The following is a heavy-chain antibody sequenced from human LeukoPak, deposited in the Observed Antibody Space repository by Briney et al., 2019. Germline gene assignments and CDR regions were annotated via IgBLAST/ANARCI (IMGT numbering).Heavy chain of an antibody. CDR1: GGSISSGGYS. Sequence: SQTLSLTCAVSGGSISSGGYSWSWIRQPPGKGLEWIGYIYHSGGTYYNPSLKSRVTISVDRSKNQFSLKLSSVTAADTAVYYCARGDNWNFVLDYWGQGTLVTVSS. J-gene: IGHJ4*02. CDR2: IYHSGGT. D-gene: IGHD1-7*01. CDR3: ARGDNWNFVLDY. V-gene: IGHV4-30-2*01.